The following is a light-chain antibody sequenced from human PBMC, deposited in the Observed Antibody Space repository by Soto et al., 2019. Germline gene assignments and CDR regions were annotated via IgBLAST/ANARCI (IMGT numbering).Light chain of an antibody. J-gene: IGKJ1*01. CDR2: GAS. CDR3: QQYNSYPWWT. CDR1: QSISSW. V-gene: IGKV1-5*01. Sequence: DIQMTQSPSTLSASVGDRVTITCRASQSISSWLAWYQQKPGKAPKLLIYGASSLESGVPSRFSGSGSGTEFTLTISSLQPDDFATYYCQQYNSYPWWTFGQGTKVDIK.